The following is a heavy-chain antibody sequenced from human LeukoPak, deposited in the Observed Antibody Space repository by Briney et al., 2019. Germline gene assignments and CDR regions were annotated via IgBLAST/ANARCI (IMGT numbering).Heavy chain of an antibody. V-gene: IGHV4-38-2*02. D-gene: IGHD2-8*01. CDR2: IYHSGST. Sequence: PSETLSLTCTVSGYSISSGYYWGWIRQPPGKGLEWIGSIYHSGSTYYNPSLKSRVTISVDTSKNQFSLKLSSVTAADTAVYYCARDNALNGWFDPWGQGTLVTISS. J-gene: IGHJ5*02. CDR1: GYSISSGYY. CDR3: ARDNALNGWFDP.